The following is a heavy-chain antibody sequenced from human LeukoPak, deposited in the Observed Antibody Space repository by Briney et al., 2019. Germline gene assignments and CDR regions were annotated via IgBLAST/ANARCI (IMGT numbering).Heavy chain of an antibody. J-gene: IGHJ4*02. Sequence: PSETLSLTCTVSGGSNSSSSYYWGWIRQPPGKGLEWIGSIYYSGSTYYNPSLKSRVTISVDTSKSQFSLKLSSVTAADTAVYYCARLDLLRSTFDYWGQGTLVTVSS. CDR1: GGSNSSSSYY. CDR2: IYYSGST. D-gene: IGHD3-3*01. V-gene: IGHV4-39*01. CDR3: ARLDLLRSTFDY.